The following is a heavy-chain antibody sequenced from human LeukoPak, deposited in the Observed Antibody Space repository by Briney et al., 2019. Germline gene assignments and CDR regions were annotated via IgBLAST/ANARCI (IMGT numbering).Heavy chain of an antibody. CDR1: GGSISSYY. D-gene: IGHD6-6*01. J-gene: IGHJ4*02. V-gene: IGHV4-59*12. CDR3: ARWGLYSSSSFDY. Sequence: SETLSLTCTVSGGSISSYYWSWIRQPPGKGLEWIGYIYYSGSTNYNPSLKSRVTISVDTSKNQFSLKLSSVTAADTAVYYCARWGLYSSSSFDYWGQGTLVTVSS. CDR2: IYYSGST.